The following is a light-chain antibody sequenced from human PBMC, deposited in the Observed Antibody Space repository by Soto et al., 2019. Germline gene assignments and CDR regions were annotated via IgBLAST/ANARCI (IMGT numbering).Light chain of an antibody. V-gene: IGKV4-1*01. CDR1: QSDLYSSDNKNY. J-gene: IGKJ2*01. CDR3: QQYYTTPYT. Sequence: DIVMTQSPDSLAVSLGERATINCKSSQSDLYSSDNKNYLTWYQQKPGQPPKLLISWASTRESGVPDRFSGSGSGTDFPLTISSLQAEDVAVYYCQQYYTTPYTFGQGTKLEIK. CDR2: WAS.